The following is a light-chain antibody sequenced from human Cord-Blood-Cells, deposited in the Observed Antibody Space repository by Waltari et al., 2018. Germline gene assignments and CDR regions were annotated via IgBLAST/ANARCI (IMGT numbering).Light chain of an antibody. CDR1: TSDVGGYNP. CDR3: CSYAGSYTWV. Sequence: QSALTQPRSVSGSPGQSVTTSCTGTTSDVGGYNPVSSHQHHPGKAPNLMIYDVIKPPSGVPDRFSGSKSGKTASLTISGLQAEDEADYYCCSYAGSYTWVFGGGTKLTVL. CDR2: DVI. V-gene: IGLV2-11*01. J-gene: IGLJ3*02.